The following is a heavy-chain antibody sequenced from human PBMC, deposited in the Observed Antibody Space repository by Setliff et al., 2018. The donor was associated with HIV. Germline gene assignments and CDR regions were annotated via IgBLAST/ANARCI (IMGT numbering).Heavy chain of an antibody. Sequence: GASVKVSCKAPGYTFTSYAMHWVRQAPGQRLEWMGWINAGNGNTKYSQKFQGRVTISIDTSKSQFSLKLTSVSAADTAMYYCARGRRRSSTPYYFDYWGQGTLVTVSS. CDR2: INAGNGNT. V-gene: IGHV1-3*01. J-gene: IGHJ4*02. CDR1: GYTFTSYA. CDR3: ARGRRRSSTPYYFDY.